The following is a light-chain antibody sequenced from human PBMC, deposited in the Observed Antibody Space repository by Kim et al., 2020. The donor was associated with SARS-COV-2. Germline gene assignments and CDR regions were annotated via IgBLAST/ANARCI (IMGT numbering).Light chain of an antibody. CDR1: QSISQW. Sequence: DIQMTQSPSTLSASVGDRVTITCRAGQSISQWLAWYQQKPGKAPNLLIYEASTLESGVPKRFSGSGSGTEFTLTISSLQPDDFATYYCQQYVTYSPMTFGQGTKVDIK. CDR2: EAS. V-gene: IGKV1-5*03. J-gene: IGKJ1*01. CDR3: QQYVTYSPMT.